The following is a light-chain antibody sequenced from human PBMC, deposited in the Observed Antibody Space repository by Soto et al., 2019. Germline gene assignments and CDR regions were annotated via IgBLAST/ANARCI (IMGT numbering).Light chain of an antibody. V-gene: IGLV1-40*01. CDR2: GNR. Sequence: QSALTQPPSVSGAPGQRVTISCTGSSSNLGAGYDVHWYQLLPGTAPKLLIYGNRNRPSGVPDRFSGSKSGTSASLAITGLQAEDEADYYCQSYDNSLGVCYVFGTGTKVTAL. J-gene: IGLJ1*01. CDR1: SSNLGAGYD. CDR3: QSYDNSLGVCYV.